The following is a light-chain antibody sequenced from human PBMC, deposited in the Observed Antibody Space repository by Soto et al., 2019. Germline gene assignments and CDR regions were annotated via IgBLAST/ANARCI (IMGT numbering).Light chain of an antibody. V-gene: IGLV2-14*01. J-gene: IGLJ2*01. Sequence: QSVLTQPASVSGSPGQSITISCTGISSDVGGYNYVSWYQQHPGKAPKLMIYDVSNRPSGVSNRFSGSKAGNTASLTISGLQAEDEAAYYCSSYTSSSTLGVLFGGGTKVTVL. CDR2: DVS. CDR1: SSDVGGYNY. CDR3: SSYTSSSTLGVL.